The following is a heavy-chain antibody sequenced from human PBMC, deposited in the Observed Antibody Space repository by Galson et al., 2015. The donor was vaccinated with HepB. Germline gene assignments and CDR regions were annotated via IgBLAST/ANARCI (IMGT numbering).Heavy chain of an antibody. V-gene: IGHV5-10-1*01. J-gene: IGHJ5*02. D-gene: IGHD3-10*01. CDR2: IDPSDSYT. CDR1: GYSFTSYW. Sequence: QSGAEVKKPGESLRISCKGSGYSFTSYWISWVRQMPGKGLEWMGRIDPSDSYTNYSPSFQGHVTISADKSISTAYLQWSSLKASDTAMYYCARHPVRGVIINYWFDPWGQGTLVTVSS. CDR3: ARHPVRGVIINYWFDP.